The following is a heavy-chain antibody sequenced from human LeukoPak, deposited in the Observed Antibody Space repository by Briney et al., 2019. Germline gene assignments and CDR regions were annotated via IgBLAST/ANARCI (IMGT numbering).Heavy chain of an antibody. J-gene: IGHJ4*02. CDR1: GFIFSNAW. Sequence: PGGSLRLSCAASGFIFSNAWMSWVRQAPGKGLEWVGRVRAKTDGGTSDYAASVKGRFTISRDDSKNMLYLQVNSLKTEDTAVYYCTTEGGSYYGSGSYFNTAPRFDYWGQGTLVTVSS. D-gene: IGHD3-10*01. CDR2: VRAKTDGGTS. CDR3: TTEGGSYYGSGSYFNTAPRFDY. V-gene: IGHV3-15*01.